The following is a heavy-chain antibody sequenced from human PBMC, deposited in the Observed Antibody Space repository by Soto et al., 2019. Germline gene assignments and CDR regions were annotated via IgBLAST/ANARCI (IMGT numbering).Heavy chain of an antibody. CDR1: GFTFSSYA. J-gene: IGHJ4*02. CDR3: HLTEYYDYVWGSYRYPSGYFDY. V-gene: IGHV3-64D*06. D-gene: IGHD3-16*02. CDR2: ISSNGGST. Sequence: VGSLRLSCSASGFTFSSYAMHWVRQAPGKGLEYVSAISSNGGSTYYADSVKGRFTISRDNSKNTLYLQMSSLRAEDTAVYYCHLTEYYDYVWGSYRYPSGYFDYWGQGTLVTVSS.